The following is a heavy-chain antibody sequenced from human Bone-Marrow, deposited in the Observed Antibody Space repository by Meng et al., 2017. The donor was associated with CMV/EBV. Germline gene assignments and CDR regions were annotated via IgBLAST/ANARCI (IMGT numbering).Heavy chain of an antibody. CDR3: ARRGYCSSTSCRDLGMDV. D-gene: IGHD2-2*01. J-gene: IGHJ6*02. V-gene: IGHV1-69*02. Sequence: SVKVSCKASGGTFSSYTISWVRQAPGQGLEWMGRIIPILGIANYAQKFQGRVTITADKSTSTAYMELSSLRSEDTAVYYCARRGYCSSTSCRDLGMDVWGQGTTVTVSS. CDR1: GGTFSSYT. CDR2: IIPILGIA.